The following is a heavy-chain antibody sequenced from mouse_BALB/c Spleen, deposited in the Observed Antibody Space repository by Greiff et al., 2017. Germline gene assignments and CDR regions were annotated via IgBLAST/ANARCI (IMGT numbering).Heavy chain of an antibody. V-gene: IGHV1-55*01. CDR1: GYNFTSYW. Sequence: VQLQQPGAELVKPGTSVKLSCKASGYNFTSYWINWVKLRPGQGLEWIGDIYPGSGSTNYNEKFKSKATLTVDTSSSTAYMQLSSLASEDSALYYCARRYAMDYWGQGTSVTVSS. CDR3: ARRYAMDY. CDR2: IYPGSGST. J-gene: IGHJ4*01.